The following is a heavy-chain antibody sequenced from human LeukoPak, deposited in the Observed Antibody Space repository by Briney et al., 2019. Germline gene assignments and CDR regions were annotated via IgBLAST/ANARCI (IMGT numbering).Heavy chain of an antibody. J-gene: IGHJ4*02. CDR1: GGSISSSSNY. V-gene: IGHV4-39*01. D-gene: IGHD5-18*01. CDR3: ARNDVDTAFFDY. Sequence: PSETLSLTCTVSGGSISSSSNYWGWIRQPPGKGLEWIGSIYYSGSTYYNPSLKSRVTISVDTSKNQFSLKLSSVTAADTAVYYCARNDVDTAFFDYWGQGTLVTVSS. CDR2: IYYSGST.